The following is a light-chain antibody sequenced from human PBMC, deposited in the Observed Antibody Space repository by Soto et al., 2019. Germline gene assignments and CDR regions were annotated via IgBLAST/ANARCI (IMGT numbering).Light chain of an antibody. J-gene: IGKJ5*01. CDR3: QQSYSTLSIT. V-gene: IGKV1-39*01. CDR2: AAS. Sequence: DIQMTPSPYSLSASVGDRVTITCRASESINRHLNWYQQKPGKAPKLLIYAASSLQNGVPSRFSGSGSGTDFTLTISNLQPEDFATYYCQQSYSTLSITFGQGTRLEIK. CDR1: ESINRH.